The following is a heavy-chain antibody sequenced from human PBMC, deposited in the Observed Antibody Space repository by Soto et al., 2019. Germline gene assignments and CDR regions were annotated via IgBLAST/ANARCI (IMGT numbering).Heavy chain of an antibody. V-gene: IGHV1-18*01. J-gene: IGHJ5*02. CDR1: GYTFTSYG. Sequence: ASVKVSCKASGYTFTSYGISWVRQAPGQGLEWMGWISAYNGNTNYAQKLQGRVTMTTDTSTSTAYMELRSLRSDDTAMYYCARDRMYNWNYGWFDPWGQGTLVTVSS. CDR2: ISAYNGNT. D-gene: IGHD1-7*01. CDR3: ARDRMYNWNYGWFDP.